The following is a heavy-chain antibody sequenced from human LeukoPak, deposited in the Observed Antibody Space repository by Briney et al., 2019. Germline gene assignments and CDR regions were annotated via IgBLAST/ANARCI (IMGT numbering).Heavy chain of an antibody. J-gene: IGHJ6*03. V-gene: IGHV4-4*09. D-gene: IGHD3-10*01. CDR2: IYTSGST. CDR3: ARLWFGEPSNYYYYMDV. CDR1: GGSISSYY. Sequence: SETLSLTCTVSGGSISSYYWSWIRQPPGKGLEWIGYIYTSGSTNYNPSLKSRVTISVDTSKNQFSLKLSSVTAADTAVYYCARLWFGEPSNYYYYMDVWGKGTTVTVSS.